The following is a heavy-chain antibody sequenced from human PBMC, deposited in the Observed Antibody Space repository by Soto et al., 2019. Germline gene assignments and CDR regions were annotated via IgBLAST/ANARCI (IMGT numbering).Heavy chain of an antibody. CDR2: IYYTGTT. V-gene: IGHV4-61*01. Sequence: SETLSLTCTVSGGSVSSSFFYWMWVRQPPGQRLEWIGYIYYTGTTNYNPSLASRVAMSVDTSKKQFTLNLRSLTAADTARYYCARPTTSSGWSLFDSWGQGMLVTVSS. D-gene: IGHD6-13*01. CDR3: ARPTTSSGWSLFDS. J-gene: IGHJ4*02. CDR1: GGSVSSSFFY.